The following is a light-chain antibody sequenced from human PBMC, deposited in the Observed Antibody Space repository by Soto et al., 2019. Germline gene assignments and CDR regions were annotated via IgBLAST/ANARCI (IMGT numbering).Light chain of an antibody. CDR1: QNIGVY. Sequence: EIQMTKCPSSLSASVGDRVTITCRASQNIGVYLNWYQKKPGKAPKLLIYAASSLESGVPSRFSGSGSGTEFTLTISSLRPDDFATYYCQQYNSYWTFGQGAK. CDR3: QQYNSYWT. V-gene: IGKV1-5*01. CDR2: AAS. J-gene: IGKJ1*01.